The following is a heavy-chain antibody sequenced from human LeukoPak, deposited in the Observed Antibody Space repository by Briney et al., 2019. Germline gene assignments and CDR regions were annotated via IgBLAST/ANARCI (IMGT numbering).Heavy chain of an antibody. V-gene: IGHV1-69*04. Sequence: ASVKVSCKASGGTFSSYAISWVRQAPGQGLEWMGRIIPILGIANYAQKFQGRVTITADKSTSTAYMELSSLRSEDTAVYYCAREEGRTVLRYFDWLSKHNWFDPWGQGTLVTVSS. J-gene: IGHJ5*02. CDR2: IIPILGIA. CDR3: AREEGRTVLRYFDWLSKHNWFDP. D-gene: IGHD3-9*01. CDR1: GGTFSSYA.